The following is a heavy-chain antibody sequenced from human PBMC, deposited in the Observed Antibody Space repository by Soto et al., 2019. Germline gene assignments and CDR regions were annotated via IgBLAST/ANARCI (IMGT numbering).Heavy chain of an antibody. CDR3: ARAYCGGDCSLWYFDL. Sequence: QVQLQESGPGLVKPSQTLSLTCTVSGGSISSGDYYWSWIRQPPGKGLEWIGYIYYSGSTYYNPSLKSRVTLSXXTXKXPFSLKLSSVTAADTAVYYCARAYCGGDCSLWYFDLWGRGTLVTVSS. CDR1: GGSISSGDYY. D-gene: IGHD2-21*02. CDR2: IYYSGST. V-gene: IGHV4-30-4*01. J-gene: IGHJ2*01.